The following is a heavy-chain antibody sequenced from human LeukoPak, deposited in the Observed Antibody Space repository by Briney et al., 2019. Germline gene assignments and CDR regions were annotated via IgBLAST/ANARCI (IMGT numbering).Heavy chain of an antibody. CDR1: GITFSSYA. J-gene: IGHJ3*02. CDR2: ISYSGDIT. Sequence: GGSLRLSCAASGITFSSYAMSRVRQVPGKGLEWVSGISYSGDITYYADSVKGWYTISRDNSKKTLYLQMNSMRAEDTAVYYCAKEHSNHWYDAFDIWGQGKIVTVS. D-gene: IGHD6-19*01. V-gene: IGHV3-23*01. CDR3: AKEHSNHWYDAFDI.